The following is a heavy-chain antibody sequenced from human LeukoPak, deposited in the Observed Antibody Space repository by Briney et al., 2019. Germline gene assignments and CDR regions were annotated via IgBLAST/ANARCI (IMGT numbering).Heavy chain of an antibody. CDR2: IKSKTDGGTT. V-gene: IGHV3-15*01. D-gene: IGHD6-13*01. Sequence: GGSLRLSCAASGFTFSNAWMSWVRQAPGKGLEWVGRIKSKTDGGTTDYAAPVKGKFTISRDDSKNTLYLQMNSLKTEDTAVYYCTTDSRRGYSSSWYPGSPSPFVDYWGQGTLVTVSS. J-gene: IGHJ4*02. CDR3: TTDSRRGYSSSWYPGSPSPFVDY. CDR1: GFTFSNAW.